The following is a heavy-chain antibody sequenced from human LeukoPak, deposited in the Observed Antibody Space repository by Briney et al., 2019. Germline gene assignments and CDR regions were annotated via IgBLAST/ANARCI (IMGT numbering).Heavy chain of an antibody. CDR3: AKDPYYDSNGYPAYLDY. Sequence: GGSLRLSCAASGFTFRSYGMHWVRQAPGKGLEWLAFIRYDGSDTYSSGSVKGRFTISGDNSKNTLYLQMISLTAEDTAVYYCAKDPYYDSNGYPAYLDYWGQGTQVTVSS. J-gene: IGHJ4*02. V-gene: IGHV3-30*02. D-gene: IGHD3-22*01. CDR2: IRYDGSDT. CDR1: GFTFRSYG.